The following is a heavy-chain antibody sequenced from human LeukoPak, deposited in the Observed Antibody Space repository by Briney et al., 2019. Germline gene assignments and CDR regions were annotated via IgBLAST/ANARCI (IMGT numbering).Heavy chain of an antibody. CDR2: ISSNRSSI. Sequence: PGGSLRLSCVSSGFTFSSYSMNWVRPARGRGLEWVSYISSNRSSIYYAEPVKGRFNNSRGKAKDSLDLQMNSLKDEDTAGYFCAREQRGSCWFVVIDYGGQGPVVRVS. CDR1: GFTFSSYS. J-gene: IGHJ4*02. CDR3: AREQRGSCWFVVIDY. D-gene: IGHD6-13*01. V-gene: IGHV3-48*02.